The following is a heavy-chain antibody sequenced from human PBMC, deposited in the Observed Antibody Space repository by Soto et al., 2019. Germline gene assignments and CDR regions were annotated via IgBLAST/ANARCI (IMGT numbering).Heavy chain of an antibody. V-gene: IGHV4-4*02. Sequence: QVQLQESGPGLLKPSGTLSLTCALSGASIISDNWCSWGLHPPGQEMGWIGEIYHSGNTNFNPSVKSRVTVTVNTSKNQFPLTVSSVTAADTAIYYCARAGASSNLRGDVINWGQGTLVTVSS. J-gene: IGHJ4*02. CDR3: ARAGASSNLRGDVIN. CDR1: GASIISDNW. CDR2: IYHSGNT. D-gene: IGHD3-10*01.